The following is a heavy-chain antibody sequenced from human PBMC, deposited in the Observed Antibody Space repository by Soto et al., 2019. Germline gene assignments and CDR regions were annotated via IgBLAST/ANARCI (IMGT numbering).Heavy chain of an antibody. CDR3: ARGSNTAFDP. V-gene: IGHV3-74*01. J-gene: IGHJ5*02. D-gene: IGHD2-21*02. Sequence: GGSLRLSCAASGFNFSPYWMHWVRQTPGKGLVWVSRINAEGYTIYADSVKGRFTIPRDNAKNMLYLQMTSLRAEDTAVYFCARGSNTAFDPWGQGTLVTVSS. CDR1: GFNFSPYW. CDR2: INAEGYT.